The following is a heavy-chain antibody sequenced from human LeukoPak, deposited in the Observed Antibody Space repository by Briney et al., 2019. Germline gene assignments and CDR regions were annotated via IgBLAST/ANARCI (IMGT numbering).Heavy chain of an antibody. D-gene: IGHD6-13*01. Sequence: SETLSLTCAVSGGSISSSNWWSWVRQPPGKGLEWIGEIYHSGSTYYNPSLKSRVTISVDTSKNQFSLKLSSVTAADTAVYYCASPIAAAGTADYWGQGTLVTVSS. CDR1: GGSISSSNW. CDR2: IYHSGST. CDR3: ASPIAAAGTADY. J-gene: IGHJ4*02. V-gene: IGHV4-4*02.